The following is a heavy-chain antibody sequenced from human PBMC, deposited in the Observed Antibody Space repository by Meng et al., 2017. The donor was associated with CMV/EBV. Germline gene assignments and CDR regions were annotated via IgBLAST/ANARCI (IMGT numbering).Heavy chain of an antibody. J-gene: IGHJ6*02. V-gene: IGHV1-8*01. CDR1: GYTFTSYD. CDR2: MNPNSGNT. CDR3: AREGRGYSYGYYYYYGTDV. D-gene: IGHD5-18*01. Sequence: ASVKVSCKASGYTFTSYDINWVRQATGQGLEWMGWMNPNSGNTGYAQKFQGRVTMTRNTSISTAYMELSSLRSEDTAVYYCAREGRGYSYGYYYYYGTDVWGQGTTVTVSS.